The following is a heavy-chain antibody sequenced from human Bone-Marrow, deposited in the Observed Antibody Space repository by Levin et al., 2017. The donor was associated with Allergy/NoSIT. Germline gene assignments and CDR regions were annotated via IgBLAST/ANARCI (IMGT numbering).Heavy chain of an antibody. CDR1: GFTVSSNY. CDR3: ARGTYYYDSSGRSHGYFDY. V-gene: IGHV3-66*01. CDR2: IYSGGST. D-gene: IGHD3-22*01. Sequence: GESLKISCAASGFTVSSNYMSWVRQAPGKGLEWVSVIYSGGSTYYADSVKGRFTISRDNSKNTLYLQMNSLRAEDTAVYYCARGTYYYDSSGRSHGYFDYWGQGTLVTVSS. J-gene: IGHJ4*02.